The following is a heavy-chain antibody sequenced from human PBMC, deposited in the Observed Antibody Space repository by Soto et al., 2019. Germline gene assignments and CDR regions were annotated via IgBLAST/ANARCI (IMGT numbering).Heavy chain of an antibody. V-gene: IGHV4-61*01. CDR1: CGSVINDNFY. D-gene: IGHD3-16*01. J-gene: IGHJ5*02. CDR3: ARGLTMGQLPSHFDH. CDR2: VHSSGIT. Sequence: PSETLSLTCTFSCGSVINDNFYWSWIRQPPGKGLEWIGYVHSSGITNYNPSLKRRVTISVDTSRNQFSLGLSSVTAADTAVYYCARGLTMGQLPSHFDHWGQGTLVTVSS.